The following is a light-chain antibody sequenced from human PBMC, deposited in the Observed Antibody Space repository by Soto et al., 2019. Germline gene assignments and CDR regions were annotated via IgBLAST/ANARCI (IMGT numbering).Light chain of an antibody. CDR3: AAWAASLIVGYV. CDR2: RNN. Sequence: QSVLTQPPSASGTPGQRVTISCSGSSSNIGSNYVYWYQQLPGTAPKLLIYRNNQRPSGVPDRFSGSKSGTSASLAISGLRSEDVSDYYCAAWAASLIVGYVFVTGTKVTVL. J-gene: IGLJ1*01. CDR1: SSNIGSNY. V-gene: IGLV1-47*01.